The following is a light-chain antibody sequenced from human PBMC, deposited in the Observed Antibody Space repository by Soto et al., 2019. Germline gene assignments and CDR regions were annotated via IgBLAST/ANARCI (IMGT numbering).Light chain of an antibody. CDR3: QHYHNWPPWT. CDR1: QSISSN. J-gene: IGKJ1*01. Sequence: EIVMTQSPATLSVSPGERATLSCRASQSISSNLAWYQQKPGQAPRLLIYGASTRATGTPARFRGSGSGTEFTLTIISLQSEDFAVYFCQHYHNWPPWTFGRGTKVDIK. V-gene: IGKV3-15*01. CDR2: GAS.